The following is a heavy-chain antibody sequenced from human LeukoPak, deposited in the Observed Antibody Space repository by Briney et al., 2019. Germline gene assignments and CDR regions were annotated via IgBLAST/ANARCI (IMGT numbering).Heavy chain of an antibody. D-gene: IGHD6-13*01. V-gene: IGHV1-69*13. CDR3: ARDPGIGPNSFDP. Sequence: SVKVSCKASGGTFSSYAISGVRQAPGQGLEWMGGIIPIFGTANHAQKFQGRVTITADESTSTAYMELSSLRSEDTAVYYCARDPGIGPNSFDPWGQGTLVTVSS. CDR2: IIPIFGTA. CDR1: GGTFSSYA. J-gene: IGHJ5*02.